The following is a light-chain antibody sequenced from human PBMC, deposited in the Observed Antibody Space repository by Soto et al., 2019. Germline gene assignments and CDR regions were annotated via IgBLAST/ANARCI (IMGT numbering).Light chain of an antibody. V-gene: IGLV2-11*01. Sequence: QSALTQPRSVSGSPGQSVTISCTGTSSDVGGYDYVSCYQQRPGKASKVMIYDVNKWPSGVPDRFSGSKSGNMAFLTISGLQAEDEADYYCCSHAGTHVVFGGGTKVTVL. CDR2: DVN. J-gene: IGLJ2*01. CDR3: CSHAGTHVV. CDR1: SSDVGGYDY.